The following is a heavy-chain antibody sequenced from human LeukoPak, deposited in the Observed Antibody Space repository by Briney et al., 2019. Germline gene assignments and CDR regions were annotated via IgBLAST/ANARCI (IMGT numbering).Heavy chain of an antibody. J-gene: IGHJ4*02. D-gene: IGHD6-13*01. CDR3: ARVEYSSSWFWGEIDY. CDR1: GGSINNNKW. Sequence: SETLSLTCVVSGGSINNNKWWSWVRQPPGKGLEWIGDVYYSGSANYNPSLKSRVTISVDKSKNQFSLKLSSVTAADTAVYYCARVEYSSSWFWGEIDYWGQGTLVTVSS. CDR2: VYYSGSA. V-gene: IGHV4/OR15-8*01.